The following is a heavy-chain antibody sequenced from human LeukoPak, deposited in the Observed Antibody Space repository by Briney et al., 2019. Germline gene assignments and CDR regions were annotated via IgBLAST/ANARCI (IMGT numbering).Heavy chain of an antibody. CDR3: SRRRGCGSAACPGYMDV. J-gene: IGHJ6*03. V-gene: IGHV3-49*03. CDR2: IRAKANGGTT. CDR1: ASTFGDYA. Sequence: GGSRRPSSPLSASTFGDYAMSWFRQLQGKGLGWEGFIRAKANGGTTDYAASVRGRFTISRDDSKSIAYLQMNGLKTEDTAVYYCSRRRGCGSAACPGYMDVWGKGTTVTVSS. D-gene: IGHD2-21*01.